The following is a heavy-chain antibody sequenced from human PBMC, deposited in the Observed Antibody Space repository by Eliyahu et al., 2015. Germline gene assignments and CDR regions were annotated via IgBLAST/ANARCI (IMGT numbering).Heavy chain of an antibody. J-gene: IGHJ3*01. CDR2: INPYSGKT. CDR1: GYTFLSYD. V-gene: IGHV1-18*04. Sequence: QLVQSGAEVQKPGAXVKVSXXASGYTFLSYDISWVRQAPGQGLEWMGWINPYSGKTDSAQNLQGRVTMTTDTSTNTVYMELRSLRSDDTAVYYCTRVYRVGAFDVWGQGTMVTVSS. CDR3: TRVYRVGAFDV. D-gene: IGHD5-24*01.